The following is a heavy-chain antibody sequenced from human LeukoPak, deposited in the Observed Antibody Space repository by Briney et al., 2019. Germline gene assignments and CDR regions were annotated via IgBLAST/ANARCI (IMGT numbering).Heavy chain of an antibody. CDR2: IRYDGSNK. CDR1: GFTFSSYG. CDR3: ARDQIVVVITTSGFDY. J-gene: IGHJ4*02. Sequence: GGSLRLSCAASGFTFSSYGMHWVRQAPGKGLEWVAFIRYDGSNKYYADSVKGRFTISRDNSKNTLYLQMNSLRAEDTAVYYCARDQIVVVITTSGFDYWGQGTLVTVSS. V-gene: IGHV3-30*02. D-gene: IGHD3-22*01.